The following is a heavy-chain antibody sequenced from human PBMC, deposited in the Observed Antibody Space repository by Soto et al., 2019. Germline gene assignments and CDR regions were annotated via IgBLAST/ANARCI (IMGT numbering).Heavy chain of an antibody. Sequence: PGGSLRLSCAASGFTFSSYAMHWVRQAPGKGLEWVAVISYDGSNKYYADSVKGRFTISRDNSKNTLYLQMNSLRAEDTAVYYCASPSRPYYYDSSGYPCYRGQGTLLTVSS. CDR2: ISYDGSNK. V-gene: IGHV3-30-3*01. CDR1: GFTFSSYA. CDR3: ASPSRPYYYDSSGYPCY. D-gene: IGHD3-22*01. J-gene: IGHJ4*02.